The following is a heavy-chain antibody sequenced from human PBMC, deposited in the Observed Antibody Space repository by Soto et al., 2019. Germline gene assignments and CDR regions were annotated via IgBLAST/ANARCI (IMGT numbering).Heavy chain of an antibody. CDR3: ARGGVSTRTFDY. V-gene: IGHV5-51*01. Sequence: GESLKISSKGSGYNFAGYWTAWVRQMPGKGLELMGIIYPSDSDTRYRPSFQGQVTISADKSISSAYLQWSSLRASDTAMYYCARGGVSTRTFDYCGQGTPVTVPS. J-gene: IGHJ4*02. CDR1: GYNFAGYW. D-gene: IGHD3-3*01. CDR2: IYPSDSDT.